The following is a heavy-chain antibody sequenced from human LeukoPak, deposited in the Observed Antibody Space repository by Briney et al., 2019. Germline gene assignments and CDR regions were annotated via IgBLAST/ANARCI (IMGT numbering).Heavy chain of an antibody. CDR1: GFTFSSYG. Sequence: GGFLRLSCAASGFTFSSYGMHWVRQAPGKGLEWVAFIRYDGSNKYYADSVKGRFTISRDNSKNTLYLQMNSLRAEDTAVYYCAREVGGSGNLQVYWGQGTLVTVSS. CDR2: IRYDGSNK. CDR3: AREVGGSGNLQVY. J-gene: IGHJ4*02. V-gene: IGHV3-30*02. D-gene: IGHD3-10*01.